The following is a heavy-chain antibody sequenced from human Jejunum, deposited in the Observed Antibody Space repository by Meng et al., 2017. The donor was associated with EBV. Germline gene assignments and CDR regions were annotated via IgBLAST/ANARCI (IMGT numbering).Heavy chain of an antibody. D-gene: IGHD5-12*01. V-gene: IGHV4-61*01. Sequence: QLQESGPGLLKPSQTLSLTCTVSGGSVNSGNVYWSWIRQPPGKGLEWIGYIYYSGSTNYIPSLKSRVTISLDTSKNQFSLKLSSVTAADTAVYYCAGLRYSGYDRAFDYWGQGALVTVSS. CDR2: IYYSGST. J-gene: IGHJ4*02. CDR3: AGLRYSGYDRAFDY. CDR1: GGSVNSGNVY.